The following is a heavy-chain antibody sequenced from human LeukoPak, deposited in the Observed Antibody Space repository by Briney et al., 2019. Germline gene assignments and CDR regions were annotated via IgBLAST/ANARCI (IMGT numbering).Heavy chain of an antibody. CDR3: ARGKVARPIDY. J-gene: IGHJ4*02. Sequence: PSETLSLTCTVSGGSISSFYWSWFYWNWIRQPPGKGLEWIGEINQGGSTNYNSSLKSRVTISVDTSKNQFSLKLTSVTAADTAVYYCARGKVARPIDYWGQGTLVTVSS. V-gene: IGHV4-34*01. CDR1: GGSISSFY. CDR2: INQGGST. D-gene: IGHD2-15*01.